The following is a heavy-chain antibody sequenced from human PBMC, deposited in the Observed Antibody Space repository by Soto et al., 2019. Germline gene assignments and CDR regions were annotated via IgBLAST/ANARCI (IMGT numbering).Heavy chain of an antibody. V-gene: IGHV4-61*01. Sequence: QVQLPESGPGLVKPSETLSLTCTVSGGSVSSGSYYWSWIRQPPGKGLEWIGYIYYSGSTNYNPSLKSRVTISVDTSKNQFSLKLSSVTAADTAVYYCARDATGQWLVFDYLGQGTLVTVSS. CDR1: GGSVSSGSYY. CDR3: ARDATGQWLVFDY. J-gene: IGHJ4*02. CDR2: IYYSGST. D-gene: IGHD6-19*01.